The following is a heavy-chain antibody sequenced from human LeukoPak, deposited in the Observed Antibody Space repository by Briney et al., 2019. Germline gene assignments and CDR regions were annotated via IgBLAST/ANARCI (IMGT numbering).Heavy chain of an antibody. CDR2: ILSDGGTTI. J-gene: IGHJ3*01. Sequence: GGSLRLSCATSGFTFSSYTMNWVRQTPGKGLEWISSILSDGGTTIHYADSVKGRFTISRDNAKNSLYLQMNSLGVEDTAVYYCVRGTSHPVWGQGTTVTVSS. CDR1: GFTFSSYT. V-gene: IGHV3-48*04. CDR3: VRGTSHPV. D-gene: IGHD1-14*01.